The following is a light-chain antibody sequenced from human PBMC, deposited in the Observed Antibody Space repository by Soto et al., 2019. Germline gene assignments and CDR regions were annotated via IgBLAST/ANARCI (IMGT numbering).Light chain of an antibody. V-gene: IGKV1-12*01. CDR3: QQANYISRT. J-gene: IGKJ4*01. CDR2: AVS. CDR1: QGISNW. Sequence: DIQMTQSPSSVSESVGDRVTISCRASQGISNWLAWYQQRQADAPQVLIFAVSSLQSAVTSRFSGSGSETDFTLTITSRQPEDSATDYCQQANYISRTFGGGTKVEIK.